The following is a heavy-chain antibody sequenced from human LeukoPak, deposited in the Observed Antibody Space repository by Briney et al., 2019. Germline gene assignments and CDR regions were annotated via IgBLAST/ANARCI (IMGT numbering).Heavy chain of an antibody. Sequence: ASVKVSCKASGYTFTSYAMHWVRQAPGQRLEWMGWINAGNGNTKYSQEFQGRVTITRDTSASTAYMELSSLRSEDMAVYYCAREGSGSFDLVYWGQGTLVTVSS. J-gene: IGHJ4*02. CDR2: INAGNGNT. V-gene: IGHV1-3*03. D-gene: IGHD1-26*01. CDR3: AREGSGSFDLVY. CDR1: GYTFTSYA.